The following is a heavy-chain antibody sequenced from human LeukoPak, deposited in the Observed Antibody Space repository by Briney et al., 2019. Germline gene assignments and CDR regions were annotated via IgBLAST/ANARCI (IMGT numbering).Heavy chain of an antibody. D-gene: IGHD5-24*01. Sequence: GGSLRLSCAASGFTFSSYTMSWVRQAPGKGLEWVSSISSSSSYIYYADSVKGRFTISRDNAKNSLYLQMNSLRAEDTAVYYCARGEMATIAIDYWGQGTLVTVSS. J-gene: IGHJ4*02. CDR3: ARGEMATIAIDY. V-gene: IGHV3-21*01. CDR1: GFTFSSYT. CDR2: ISSSSSYI.